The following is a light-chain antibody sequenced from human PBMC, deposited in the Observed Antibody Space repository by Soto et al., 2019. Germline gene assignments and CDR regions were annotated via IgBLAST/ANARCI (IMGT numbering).Light chain of an antibody. J-gene: IGLJ2*01. CDR2: EVS. CDR3: ASYTSSSTLV. CDR1: SSDVGGYNY. V-gene: IGLV2-14*01. Sequence: QSVLTQPASVSGSPGQSITISCTGTSSDVGGYNYVSWYQQHPGKAPKLMIYEVSNRPSAVSNRFSGSKSGNTASLTISGLQAEDEADYYCASYTSSSTLVFGGGTKVTVL.